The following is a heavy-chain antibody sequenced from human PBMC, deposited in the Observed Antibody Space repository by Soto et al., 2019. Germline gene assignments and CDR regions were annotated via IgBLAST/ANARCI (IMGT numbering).Heavy chain of an antibody. Sequence: ASVKVSCKASGYTFTSYGISWVRQAPGQGLEWMGWISAYNGNTNYAQKLQGRVTMTTDTSTSTAYMELRSLRSDDTAVYYCARDRRDWLTHYYYYGMDVWGQGTTVTVSS. J-gene: IGHJ6*02. CDR2: ISAYNGNT. CDR1: GYTFTSYG. CDR3: ARDRRDWLTHYYYYGMDV. D-gene: IGHD3-9*01. V-gene: IGHV1-18*01.